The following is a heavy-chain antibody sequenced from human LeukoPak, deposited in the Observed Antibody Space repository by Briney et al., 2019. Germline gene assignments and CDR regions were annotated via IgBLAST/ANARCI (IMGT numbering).Heavy chain of an antibody. CDR3: AGSSSWAYYYYYMDV. D-gene: IGHD6-13*01. J-gene: IGHJ6*03. V-gene: IGHV4-4*09. Sequence: PSETLSLTCAVYGGSFSGYYWSWIRQPPGKGLEWIGYIYTSGSTNYNPSLKSRVTISVDTSKNQFSLKLSSVTAADTAVYYCAGSSSWAYYYYYMDVWGKGTTVTVSS. CDR2: IYTSGST. CDR1: GGSFSGYY.